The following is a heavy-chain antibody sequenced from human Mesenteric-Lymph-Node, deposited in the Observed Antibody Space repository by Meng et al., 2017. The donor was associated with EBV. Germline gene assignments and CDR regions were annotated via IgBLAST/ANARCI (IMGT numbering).Heavy chain of an antibody. D-gene: IGHD2-8*02. V-gene: IGHV4-34*12. Sequence: HEHPQQWGEGLLKPPDTLSLTCAVNGGSLSGAYWNWIRQPPGKGLEWIGEIIHGGSPSYNPSLKSRVTISIDTSKNQLSLMLSSVTAADTAVYYCARRPTGIDYWGQGTLVTVSS. CDR2: IIHGGSP. CDR1: GGSLSGAY. CDR3: ARRPTGIDY. J-gene: IGHJ4*02.